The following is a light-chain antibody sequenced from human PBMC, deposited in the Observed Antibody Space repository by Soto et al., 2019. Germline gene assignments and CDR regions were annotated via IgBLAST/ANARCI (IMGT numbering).Light chain of an antibody. CDR1: QSISSY. CDR3: QQSYSTPTIT. J-gene: IGKJ5*01. CDR2: AAS. Sequence: MYQSPSSLSACVGDRVTITCRTSQSISSYLNWYQQKPGKAPKLLIYAASSLQSGVPSRFSGSGSGTDFTLTISSLQPEDIATYYCQQSYSTPTITFGQGTRLEV. V-gene: IGKV1-39*01.